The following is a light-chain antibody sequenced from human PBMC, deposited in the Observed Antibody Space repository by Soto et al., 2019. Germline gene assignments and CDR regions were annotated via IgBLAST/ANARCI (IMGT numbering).Light chain of an antibody. J-gene: IGLJ1*01. Sequence: QSALTQPASVSGSPGQSITISCTGTSSDVGGYNYVSWYQQHPGKAPKLIVYEVSNRPSGVSDRFSGSKSGNTASLTISGLQAEDEADYSCYSYKGRNSSYVFXIAPKVTVL. CDR3: YSYKGRNSSYV. V-gene: IGLV2-14*01. CDR2: EVS. CDR1: SSDVGGYNY.